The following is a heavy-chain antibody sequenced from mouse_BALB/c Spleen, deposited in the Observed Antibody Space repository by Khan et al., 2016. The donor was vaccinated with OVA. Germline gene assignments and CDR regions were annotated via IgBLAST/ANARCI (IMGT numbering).Heavy chain of an antibody. J-gene: IGHJ4*01. CDR2: IGPGSGNA. Sequence: DLVKPGASVKLSCKASGYTFTSYWINWIKQRPGQGLEWIGRIGPGSGNAYYNEMFKGKATLTVDTSSSTAYIQLSSLSSEDSGVFCCARGNYYDRTCYAMDYWGQGTSVTVSS. D-gene: IGHD1-1*01. V-gene: IGHV1S41*01. CDR1: GYTFTSYW. CDR3: ARGNYYDRTCYAMDY.